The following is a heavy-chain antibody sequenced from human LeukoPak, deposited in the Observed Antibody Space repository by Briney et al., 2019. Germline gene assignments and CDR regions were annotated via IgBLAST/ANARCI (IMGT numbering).Heavy chain of an antibody. CDR2: ISSFSGTI. Sequence: PGGSLRLSCAASGFTFRTYNMNWVRQAPGKGLEWLSYISSFSGTIYYADSVKGRFTISRDNAKNSLYLQMSSLRAEDTAVYYCARTARHLDYWGQGTLVTVSS. D-gene: IGHD5-18*01. V-gene: IGHV3-48*01. J-gene: IGHJ4*02. CDR1: GFTFRTYN. CDR3: ARTARHLDY.